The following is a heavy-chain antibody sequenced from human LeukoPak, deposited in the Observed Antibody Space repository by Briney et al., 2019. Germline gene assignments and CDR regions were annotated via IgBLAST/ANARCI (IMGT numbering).Heavy chain of an antibody. D-gene: IGHD3-9*01. Sequence: SETLSLTCAVYGGSFSGYYWSWIRQPPGKGLEWIGEINHSGSTNYNPSLKSRVTISVDTSKNQFSLKLSSVTAADTAVYYCARVTYYDILTGYYPRLDLDYWGQGTLVTVSS. V-gene: IGHV4-34*01. J-gene: IGHJ4*02. CDR3: ARVTYYDILTGYYPRLDLDY. CDR2: INHSGST. CDR1: GGSFSGYY.